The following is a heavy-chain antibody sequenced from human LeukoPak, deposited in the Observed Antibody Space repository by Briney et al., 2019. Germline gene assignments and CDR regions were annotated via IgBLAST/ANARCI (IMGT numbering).Heavy chain of an antibody. J-gene: IGHJ4*02. CDR1: GFTFSTYA. D-gene: IGHD5-12*01. V-gene: IGHV3-23*01. CDR3: VRRALGYRLGYGDY. CDR2: ISANGGST. Sequence: GGSLRLSCAASGFTFSTYAMSWVRQAPGKGLEWVTAISANGGSTFYADSVKGRFTVSRDSSKDTLYLQMNSLRAEDTAVYFCVRRALGYRLGYGDYWGQGTLVTASS.